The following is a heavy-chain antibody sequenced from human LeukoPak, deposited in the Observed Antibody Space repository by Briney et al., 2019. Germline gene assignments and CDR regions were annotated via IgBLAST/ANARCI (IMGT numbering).Heavy chain of an antibody. CDR3: AKVLGYSYGFGY. Sequence: GGSLRLSCAASRFTFSSYAMSWLRQAPGKGLEWVSAISGSGGSTYYADSVKGRFTISRDNSKNALYLQMNSLRAEDTAVYYCAKVLGYSYGFGYWGQGTLVTVSS. CDR2: ISGSGGST. V-gene: IGHV3-23*01. J-gene: IGHJ4*02. D-gene: IGHD5-18*01. CDR1: RFTFSSYA.